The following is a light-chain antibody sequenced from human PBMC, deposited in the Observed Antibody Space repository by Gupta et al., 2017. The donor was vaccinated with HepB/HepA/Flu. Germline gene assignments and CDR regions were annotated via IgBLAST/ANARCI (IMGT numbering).Light chain of an antibody. V-gene: IGKV1-39*01. Sequence: DIQMTQSPSSLAASVGDRVTITCRASRSISSRLNWYQQKPGKAPELLIYDVSTLQRGVPPRFSGSRSGTDFILTISRLQPEDFANYYWQQNYSMRDFGHGTRVDFK. CDR3: QQNYSMRD. CDR2: DVS. CDR1: RSISSR. J-gene: IGKJ3*01.